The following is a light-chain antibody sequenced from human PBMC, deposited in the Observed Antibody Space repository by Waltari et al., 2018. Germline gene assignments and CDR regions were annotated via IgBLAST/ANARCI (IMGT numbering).Light chain of an antibody. Sequence: DIVMTQSPLSLSVTPGEPASISCRSSQSLLHSSGNTFLGWYLQKPGQSPQLLIYLVSNRASGVPDMFSGSGSGTDFTLKISRVEAEDVGVYFCMQARQTPWTFGQGTKVEIK. CDR2: LVS. V-gene: IGKV2-28*01. CDR3: MQARQTPWT. CDR1: QSLLHSSGNTF. J-gene: IGKJ1*01.